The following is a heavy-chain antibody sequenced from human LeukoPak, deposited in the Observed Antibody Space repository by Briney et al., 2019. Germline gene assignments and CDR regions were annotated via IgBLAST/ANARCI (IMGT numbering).Heavy chain of an antibody. Sequence: SETLSLPCTVSGGSVSSGSYYWSWIRQPPGKGLEWIGYIYYSGSTNYNPSLKSRVTISVDTSKNQFSLKLSSVTAADTAVFYCARVASGYDVFDIWGGGTMVTVSS. CDR1: GGSVSSGSYY. V-gene: IGHV4-61*01. J-gene: IGHJ3*02. CDR3: ARVASGYDVFDI. CDR2: IYYSGST. D-gene: IGHD3-3*01.